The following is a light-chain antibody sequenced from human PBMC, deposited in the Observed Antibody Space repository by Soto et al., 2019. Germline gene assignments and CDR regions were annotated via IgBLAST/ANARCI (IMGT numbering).Light chain of an antibody. Sequence: DIAMTQSPSTLSASVGDRVTITCRASQTIRRWLAWYQQRPGKAPKVLIYDASTLESGVPARFSGSGSETQISLTISSLQPVDSATYYCQHYNSDPWTFGQGTKVEIK. J-gene: IGKJ1*01. CDR1: QTIRRW. CDR2: DAS. CDR3: QHYNSDPWT. V-gene: IGKV1-5*01.